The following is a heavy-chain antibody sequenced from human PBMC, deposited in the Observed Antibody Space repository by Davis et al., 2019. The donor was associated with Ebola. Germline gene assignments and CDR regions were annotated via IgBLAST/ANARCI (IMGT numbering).Heavy chain of an antibody. CDR3: AKDMASGDFDWLLYYGMDV. Sequence: GGSLRLSCAASGFTFSSYAMNWVRQAPGKGLEWVSYISSSGSTIYYADSVKGRFTIARDNSKNSLYLQMNSLRTEDTALYYCAKDMASGDFDWLLYYGMDVWGQGTTVTVSS. CDR1: GFTFSSYA. V-gene: IGHV3-48*03. CDR2: ISSSGSTI. D-gene: IGHD3-9*01. J-gene: IGHJ6*02.